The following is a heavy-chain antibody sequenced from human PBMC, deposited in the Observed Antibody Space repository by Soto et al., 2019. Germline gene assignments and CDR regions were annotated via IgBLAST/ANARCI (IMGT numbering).Heavy chain of an antibody. CDR1: GGSIRSDFHY. Sequence: QVQLQESGPGLVKPSQTLSLTCTVSGGSIRSDFHYWSWFRQPPGKGLEWIGYIYSSGSTYYNPSLKXXVXIXXDTSKNQFSLKLSSVTAADTAVYYCARGPTVTTDYWGQGALVTVSS. J-gene: IGHJ4*02. V-gene: IGHV4-30-4*01. D-gene: IGHD4-17*01. CDR2: IYSSGST. CDR3: ARGPTVTTDY.